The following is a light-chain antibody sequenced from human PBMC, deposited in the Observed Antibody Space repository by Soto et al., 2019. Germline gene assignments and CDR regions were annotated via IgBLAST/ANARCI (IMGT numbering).Light chain of an antibody. CDR1: QSVPRSY. CDR3: QQYGSAIT. CDR2: GTS. V-gene: IGKV3-20*01. Sequence: EIVLTQSPGTLSLSPGERATLSCRASQSVPRSYLAWYQQKPGQAPRLLIYGTSSRATGIPDRFSVSGSGTDFTLTISRLEPEDFAVFYCQQYGSAITFGQGTRREIK. J-gene: IGKJ5*01.